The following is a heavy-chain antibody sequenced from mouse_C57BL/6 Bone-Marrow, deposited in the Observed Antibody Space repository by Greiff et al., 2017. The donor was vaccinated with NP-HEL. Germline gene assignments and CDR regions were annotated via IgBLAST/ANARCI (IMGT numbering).Heavy chain of an antibody. CDR2: ISSGSSTI. D-gene: IGHD2-12*01. Sequence: EVHLVESGGGLVKPGGSLKLSCAASGFTFSDYGMHWVRQAPEKGLEWVAYISSGSSTIYYADTVKGRFTISRDNAKNTLFLQMTSLRSEGTAMYYCARSYRGMYYYDMDYWGQGTSVTVSS. CDR3: ARSYRGMYYYDMDY. CDR1: GFTFSDYG. J-gene: IGHJ4*01. V-gene: IGHV5-17*01.